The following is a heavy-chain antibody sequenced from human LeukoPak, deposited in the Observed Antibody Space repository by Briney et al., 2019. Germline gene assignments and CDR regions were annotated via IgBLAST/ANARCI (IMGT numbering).Heavy chain of an antibody. Sequence: SETLSLTCTVSGGSISSYYWSWIRQPPGKGLEWIGYIYYSGGTNYNPSLKSRVTISVDTSKNQFSLKLSSVTAADTAVYYCARDYCSSTSCYPVFDYWGQGTLVTVSS. J-gene: IGHJ4*02. D-gene: IGHD2-2*01. V-gene: IGHV4-59*01. CDR3: ARDYCSSTSCYPVFDY. CDR2: IYYSGGT. CDR1: GGSISSYY.